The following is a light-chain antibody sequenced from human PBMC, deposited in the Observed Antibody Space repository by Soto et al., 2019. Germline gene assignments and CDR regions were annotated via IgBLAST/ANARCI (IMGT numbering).Light chain of an antibody. CDR1: QSISSW. CDR3: QQYNSYSYT. Sequence: DIQMTQSPSTLSASVGDRVTITCRASQSISSWLAWYQQKPGKAPKLLIYKASSLESGVPSRFSGSGSGTEXXLTXXSLQPDDFAXYYCQQYNSYSYTFGQGTKLEIK. V-gene: IGKV1-5*03. J-gene: IGKJ2*01. CDR2: KAS.